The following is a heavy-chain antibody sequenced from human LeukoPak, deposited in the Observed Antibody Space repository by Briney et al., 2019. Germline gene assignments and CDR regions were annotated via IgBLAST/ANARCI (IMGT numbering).Heavy chain of an antibody. CDR3: AKDKVYDSSGYFDY. Sequence: GGSLRLSCAASGFTFSTYVMSWVRQSPGKGLEWVSSIIGSGDSTYYADSVKGRFTISRDNSKNTLYLQMNSLRAEDTAAYYCAKDKVYDSSGYFDYWGQGTLVTVSS. V-gene: IGHV3-23*01. D-gene: IGHD3-22*01. CDR1: GFTFSTYV. J-gene: IGHJ4*02. CDR2: IIGSGDST.